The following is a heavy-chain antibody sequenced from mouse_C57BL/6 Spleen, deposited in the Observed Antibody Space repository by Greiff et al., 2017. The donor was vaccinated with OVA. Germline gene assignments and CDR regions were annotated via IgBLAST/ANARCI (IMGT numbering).Heavy chain of an antibody. CDR1: GYTFTSYW. J-gene: IGHJ1*03. V-gene: IGHV1-52*01. CDR2: IDPSDSET. D-gene: IGHD4-1*01. CDR3: AREETGTHWYFDV. Sequence: QVQLKQPGAELVRPGSSVKLSCKASGYTFTSYWMHWVKQRPIQGLEWIGNIDPSDSETHYNQKFKDKATLTVDKSSSTAYMQLCSLTSEDSAVYYCAREETGTHWYFDVWGTGTTVTVSS.